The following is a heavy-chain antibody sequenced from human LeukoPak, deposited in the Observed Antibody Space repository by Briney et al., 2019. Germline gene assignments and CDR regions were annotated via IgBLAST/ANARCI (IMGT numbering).Heavy chain of an antibody. CDR1: GFTFNNAW. D-gene: IGHD1-26*01. J-gene: IGHJ4*02. Sequence: PGGSLRLSCAASGFTFNNAWMSWVRQAPGKRLEWVGRVKTKTDGGTSDYAAPVKGRFTISRDDSKNTLYLQMNSLKTEDTAVYYCTTDRWEDDYWGQGTLVTVSS. V-gene: IGHV3-15*01. CDR2: VKTKTDGGTS. CDR3: TTDRWEDDY.